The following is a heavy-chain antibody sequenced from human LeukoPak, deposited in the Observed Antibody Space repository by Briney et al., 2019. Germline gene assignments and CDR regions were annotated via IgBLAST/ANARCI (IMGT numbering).Heavy chain of an antibody. CDR2: TSDRGDYT. CDR1: GFTLTSYS. CDR3: ARKAQYNGHYPLDY. J-gene: IGHJ4*02. V-gene: IGHV3-23*01. D-gene: IGHD1-7*01. Sequence: GGSLRLSCAASGFTLTSYSMSWVRQAPGKGLEWVSGTSDRGDYTYYADSAKGRFTISRDSSKNTLFLQMNSLRAEDTALYFCARKAQYNGHYPLDYWGQGTLVTVSS.